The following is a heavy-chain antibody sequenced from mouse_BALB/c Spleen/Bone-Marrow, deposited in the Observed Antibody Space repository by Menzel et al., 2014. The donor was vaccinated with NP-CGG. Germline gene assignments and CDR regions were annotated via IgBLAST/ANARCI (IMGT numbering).Heavy chain of an antibody. V-gene: IGHV7-3*02. D-gene: IGHD2-12*01. Sequence: EVKLEESGGGLVQPGGSLRLSCATSGFTFSDYYMSWVRQPPGKALEWLGFIRDKAKGYTTEYIPSVKGRFTISRHNSQSMLYLQMNTLRAEDSATYYCARDRNNDIHWYLDVWGAGTTVTVSS. CDR1: GFTFSDYY. J-gene: IGHJ1*01. CDR2: IRDKAKGYTT. CDR3: ARDRNNDIHWYLDV.